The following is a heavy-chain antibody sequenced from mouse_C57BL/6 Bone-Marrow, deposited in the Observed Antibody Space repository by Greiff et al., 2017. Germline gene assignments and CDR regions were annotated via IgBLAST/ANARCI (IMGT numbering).Heavy chain of an antibody. CDR2: IWWDDDK. CDR3: ASHYYGSSPAWFAY. D-gene: IGHD1-1*01. Sequence: QVTLKESGPGILQPSQTLSLTCSFSGFSLSTFGMGVGWIRQPSGKGLEWLAHIWWDDDKYYNPALKSRLTISKDTSKNQVFLKIANVDTADTATYYCASHYYGSSPAWFAYWGQGTLVTVSA. J-gene: IGHJ3*01. V-gene: IGHV8-8*01. CDR1: GFSLSTFGMG.